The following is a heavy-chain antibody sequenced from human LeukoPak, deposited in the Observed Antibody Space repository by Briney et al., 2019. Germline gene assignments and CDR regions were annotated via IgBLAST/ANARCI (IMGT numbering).Heavy chain of an antibody. Sequence: PGRSLRLSCAASGFTFSSYGMHWVRQAPGKGLEWVAVIWYDGTNKYYADSVKGRFTISRDNSKNTLFLQMNSLRAEDTAVYYCNTDPSFFVIPQWGQGTLVTVSP. D-gene: IGHD3-16*02. CDR3: NTDPSFFVIPQ. CDR1: GFTFSSYG. V-gene: IGHV3-33*01. CDR2: IWYDGTNK. J-gene: IGHJ4*02.